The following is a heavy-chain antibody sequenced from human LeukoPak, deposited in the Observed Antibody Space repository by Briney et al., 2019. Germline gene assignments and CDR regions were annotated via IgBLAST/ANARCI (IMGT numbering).Heavy chain of an antibody. CDR2: IYPGDSDT. CDR3: ARSLTYYYDSSGPYYFDY. Sequence: GESLKISCKGSGYSFTSYWIGWVRQMPGKGLEWMGIIYPGDSDTRYSLSFQGQVTISADKSISTAYLQWSSLKASDTAMYYCARSLTYYYDSSGPYYFDYWGQGTLVTVSS. CDR1: GYSFTSYW. J-gene: IGHJ4*02. V-gene: IGHV5-51*01. D-gene: IGHD3-22*01.